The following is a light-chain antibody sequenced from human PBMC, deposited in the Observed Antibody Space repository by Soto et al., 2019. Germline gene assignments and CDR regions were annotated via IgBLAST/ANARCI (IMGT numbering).Light chain of an antibody. CDR1: QGITNN. CDR2: FAS. J-gene: IGKJ1*01. Sequence: DIQMTQSPSAMSASVGDRVTITCRASQGITNNLAWFQQRPGKVPRLLIYFASTLQSGVPSRFSGSGSGTEFTLTISGLEPEDFATYYCLQVNSYPWTFGQGTNVEIK. V-gene: IGKV1-17*03. CDR3: LQVNSYPWT.